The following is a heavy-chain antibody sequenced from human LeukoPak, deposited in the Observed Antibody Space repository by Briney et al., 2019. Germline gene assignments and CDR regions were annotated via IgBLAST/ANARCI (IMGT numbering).Heavy chain of an antibody. CDR3: AREYILSWQHLVGVFDY. CDR2: TYYRSKWYN. CDR1: GDSVSSNRAA. Sequence: SQTLSLTCAISGDSVSSNRAAWNWIRQSPSRGLEWLGRTYYRSKWYNDYATSVKSRITIHPATCKNQFSLQMNSVTTEDTAVYYCAREYILSWQHLVGVFDYWGQGTPVTVSS. V-gene: IGHV6-1*01. J-gene: IGHJ4*02. D-gene: IGHD6-13*01.